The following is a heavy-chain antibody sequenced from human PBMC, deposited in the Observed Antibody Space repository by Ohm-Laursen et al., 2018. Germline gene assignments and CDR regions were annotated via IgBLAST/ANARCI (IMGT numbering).Heavy chain of an antibody. Sequence: SLRLSCAASGFTFSNAWMIWVRQAPGKGLEWVGRIKSKTDGETTDYRAPVKGRFTISRDDSKNTLYLQMNRLKTEDTAVYYCNTDRKGYCSGGSCLNYWGQGALVTVSS. J-gene: IGHJ4*02. V-gene: IGHV3-15*01. CDR1: GFTFSNAW. CDR2: IKSKTDGETT. CDR3: NTDRKGYCSGGSCLNY. D-gene: IGHD2-15*01.